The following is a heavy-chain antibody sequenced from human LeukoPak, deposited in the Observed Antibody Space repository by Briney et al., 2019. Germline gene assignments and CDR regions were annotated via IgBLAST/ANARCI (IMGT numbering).Heavy chain of an antibody. V-gene: IGHV4-39*07. CDR3: ASRGYYDSSGYYVSAEYFQH. CDR1: GGSIRSSYYY. D-gene: IGHD3-22*01. CDR2: IYDSGST. Sequence: PSETLSLTCTVSGGSIRSSYYYWGWIRQPPGKGLEWIGSIYDSGSTYYNPSLKSRVTISVDTSKNQFSLKLSSVTAADTAVYYCASRGYYDSSGYYVSAEYFQHWGQGTLVTVSS. J-gene: IGHJ1*01.